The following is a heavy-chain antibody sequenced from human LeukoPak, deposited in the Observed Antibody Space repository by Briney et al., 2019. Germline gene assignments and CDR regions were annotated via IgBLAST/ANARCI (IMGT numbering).Heavy chain of an antibody. CDR2: ISSSSTI. J-gene: IGHJ3*02. D-gene: IGHD6-19*01. V-gene: IGHV3-48*01. Sequence: GGSLRLSCAASGFTFSSYSMNWVRQAPGKGLEWVSYISSSSTIYYADSVKGRFTISRDNAKNSLYLQMNSLRAEDTAVYYCARGQWSEDGFDIWGQGTMVTVSS. CDR1: GFTFSSYS. CDR3: ARGQWSEDGFDI.